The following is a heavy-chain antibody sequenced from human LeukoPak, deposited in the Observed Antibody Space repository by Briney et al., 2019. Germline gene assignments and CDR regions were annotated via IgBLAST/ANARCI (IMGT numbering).Heavy chain of an antibody. D-gene: IGHD6-6*01. CDR3: AKDPQQLVRGVRLDY. Sequence: PGGSLRLSCAASGFTFSGYAMSWVRQAPGKGLEWVSAISGSGGSTYYADSVKGRFTISRDNSKNTLYLQMNSLRAEDTAVYYCAKDPQQLVRGVRLDYWGQGTLVTVSS. CDR1: GFTFSGYA. V-gene: IGHV3-23*01. J-gene: IGHJ4*02. CDR2: ISGSGGST.